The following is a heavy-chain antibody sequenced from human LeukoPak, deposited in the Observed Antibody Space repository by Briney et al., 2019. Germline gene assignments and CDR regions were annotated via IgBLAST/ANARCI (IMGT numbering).Heavy chain of an antibody. CDR1: GYTLTELS. CDR2: FDPEDGET. Sequence: ASVKVSCKDSGYTLTELSMHWVRQAPGKGLEWMGGFDPEDGETIYAQKFQGRVTMTEDTSTDTAYMELSSLRSEDTAVYYCATSRIGKVATTHFDYWGQGTLVTVSS. J-gene: IGHJ4*02. V-gene: IGHV1-24*01. D-gene: IGHD5-12*01. CDR3: ATSRIGKVATTHFDY.